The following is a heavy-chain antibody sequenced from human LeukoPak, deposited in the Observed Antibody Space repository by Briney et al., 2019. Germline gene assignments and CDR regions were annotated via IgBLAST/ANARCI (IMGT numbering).Heavy chain of an antibody. V-gene: IGHV3-7*01. CDR1: GFTFGGSA. D-gene: IGHD2/OR15-2a*01. CDR3: VRDDGGQVASCNDY. J-gene: IGHJ4*02. CDR2: IKQDGSEK. Sequence: GGPRRLSCAGSGFTFGGSAMHWVRQAPGKGLGWVANIKQDGSEKNYVDSVKGRFTISRDNAKNSLYLQMDNLRVEDTAVYYCVRDDGGQVASCNDYWGQGSLVTVSS.